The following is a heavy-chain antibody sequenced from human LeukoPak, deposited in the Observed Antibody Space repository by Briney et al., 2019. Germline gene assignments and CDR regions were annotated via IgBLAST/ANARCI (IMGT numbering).Heavy chain of an antibody. V-gene: IGHV1-18*01. CDR3: VRTTVTTWYGNAFDS. Sequence: GASVKVSCKASGYTFTSYGISWVRQAPGQGLEWLGWISAYNGNTNYAQKLQGRVTMTKDTSTSTVYMELRSLRSDDTAVYYCVRTTVTTWYGNAFDSWGQGTMVTVSS. J-gene: IGHJ3*02. D-gene: IGHD4-17*01. CDR1: GYTFTSYG. CDR2: ISAYNGNT.